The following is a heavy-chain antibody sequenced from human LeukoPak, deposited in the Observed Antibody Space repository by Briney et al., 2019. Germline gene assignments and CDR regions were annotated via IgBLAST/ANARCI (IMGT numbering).Heavy chain of an antibody. J-gene: IGHJ4*02. CDR3: ARHGGSAARRGVRGYDY. Sequence: RASVTVSCKASGGTFSSYAISWVRQAPGQGLEWMGGIIPIFGTANYAQKFQGRVTITADESTSTAYMELSSLRSEDTAVYYCARHGGSAARRGVRGYDYWGQGTLVTVSS. V-gene: IGHV1-69*13. CDR2: IIPIFGTA. CDR1: GGTFSSYA. D-gene: IGHD6-6*01.